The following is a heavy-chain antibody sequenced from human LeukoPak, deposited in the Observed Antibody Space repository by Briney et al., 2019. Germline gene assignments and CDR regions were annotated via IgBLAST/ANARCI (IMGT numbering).Heavy chain of an antibody. J-gene: IGHJ3*02. CDR3: ARALGDSSSWYAFDI. CDR2: IIPIFGTA. D-gene: IGHD6-13*01. Sequence: SVKLSCKASGGTFSSYAISWVRQAPGQGLEWMGGIIPIFGTANYAQKFQGRVTITEDESTSTAYMELSSLRSEDTAVYYCARALGDSSSWYAFDIWAQGTMVIVSS. V-gene: IGHV1-69*13. CDR1: GGTFSSYA.